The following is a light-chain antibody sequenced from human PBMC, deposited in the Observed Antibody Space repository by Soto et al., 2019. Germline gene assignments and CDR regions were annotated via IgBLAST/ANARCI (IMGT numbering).Light chain of an antibody. CDR1: QSVSSN. CDR2: GAS. Sequence: EIVMTQCPATMSVSPGERATLSCRASQSVSSNLAWYQQKPGQAPRLLIYGASTRATGIPARFSGSGSGTEFTLTISSLQSEDFAVYYCQHYNNWRRTFGQGTKVEIK. V-gene: IGKV3-15*01. J-gene: IGKJ1*01. CDR3: QHYNNWRRT.